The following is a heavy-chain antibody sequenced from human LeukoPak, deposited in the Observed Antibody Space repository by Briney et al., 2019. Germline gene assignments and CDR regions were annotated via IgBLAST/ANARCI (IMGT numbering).Heavy chain of an antibody. CDR3: ARQTLGVRGGEWDY. Sequence: GESLKISCKGSGYRFTDYLIGWVRQMPVKGLEWMGIIYPDDSDIRYSPSFQGQVTISADRSISTAYLQWSSLTASDSAMYYCARQTLGVRGGEWDYWGQGTLVTVSS. D-gene: IGHD3-10*01. J-gene: IGHJ4*02. V-gene: IGHV5-51*01. CDR2: IYPDDSDI. CDR1: GYRFTDYL.